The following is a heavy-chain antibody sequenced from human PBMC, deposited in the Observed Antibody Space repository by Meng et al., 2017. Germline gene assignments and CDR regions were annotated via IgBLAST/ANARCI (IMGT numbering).Heavy chain of an antibody. Sequence: QNTCKDSGPTLVKPTQSLTLTCSVSEYSLSNSGVGVGWIRHLPVKALDFLALIYWNDEKRYMPSLKSLLTITKYTSKNHVVLTMTNMDPVDTATYYCAHIPYSSSWYEYVQHWGQGTLVTVSS. CDR2: IYWNDEK. J-gene: IGHJ1*01. V-gene: IGHV2-5*01. D-gene: IGHD6-13*01. CDR3: AHIPYSSSWYEYVQH. CDR1: EYSLSNSGVG.